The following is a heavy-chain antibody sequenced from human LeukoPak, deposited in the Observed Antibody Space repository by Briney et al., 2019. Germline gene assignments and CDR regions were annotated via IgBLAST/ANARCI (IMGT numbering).Heavy chain of an antibody. D-gene: IGHD6-19*01. CDR2: INSDGSST. V-gene: IGHV3-74*01. J-gene: IGHJ6*03. Sequence: GGSLSLSCAASGFTFSSYWMHWVRHAPGKGLVWVSRINSDGSSTSYADSVKGRFTISRDNAKNTLYLQMNSLRAEDTAVYYCARKAYSSGWYGGFYYYYMDVWGKGTTVTVSS. CDR1: GFTFSSYW. CDR3: ARKAYSSGWYGGFYYYYMDV.